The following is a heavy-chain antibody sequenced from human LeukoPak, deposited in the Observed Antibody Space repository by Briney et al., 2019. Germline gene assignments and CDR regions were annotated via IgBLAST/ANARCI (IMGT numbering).Heavy chain of an antibody. V-gene: IGHV3-48*04. Sequence: GGSLRLSCAVSGITLSNYGMSWVRQAPGMGLEWISYISRSGIAMYYADSVKGRFTIPRDNAKNSLYLHMNSLRAEDTAVYYCTRDRPSGNITMIRGVTLDHWGQGTLVTVSS. J-gene: IGHJ4*02. CDR2: ISRSGIAM. CDR1: GITLSNYG. D-gene: IGHD3-10*01. CDR3: TRDRPSGNITMIRGVTLDH.